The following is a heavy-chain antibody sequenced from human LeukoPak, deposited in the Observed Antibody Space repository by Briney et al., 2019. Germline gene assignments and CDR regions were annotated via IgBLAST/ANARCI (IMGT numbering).Heavy chain of an antibody. V-gene: IGHV4-4*02. J-gene: IGHJ4*02. CDR3: ARELQYSSGRRIDY. D-gene: IGHD6-19*01. CDR1: GDSISSGNW. CDR2: IYHSGST. Sequence: SETLSLTCTVSGDSISSGNWWSWVRQPPGKGLEWIGEIYHSGSTNYNPSLKSRVTISVDKSKNRFSLKMSSVSAADTAVYYCARELQYSSGRRIDYWGQGTLVTVSS.